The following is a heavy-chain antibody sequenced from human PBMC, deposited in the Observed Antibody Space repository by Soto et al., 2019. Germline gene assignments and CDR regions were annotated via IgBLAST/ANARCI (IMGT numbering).Heavy chain of an antibody. J-gene: IGHJ4*02. CDR1: GGSISSYY. D-gene: IGHD4-17*01. CDR3: ARRYGATLDY. V-gene: IGHV4-59*08. CDR2: IYYSGST. Sequence: QVQLQESGPGLVKPSETLSLTCTVSGGSISSYYWSWIRQPPGKGLEWIGYIYYSGSTNYNPSLKILVTISVDTSKNQFSMKLSSVTAADPAVYYCARRYGATLDYWGQGTLVTVSS.